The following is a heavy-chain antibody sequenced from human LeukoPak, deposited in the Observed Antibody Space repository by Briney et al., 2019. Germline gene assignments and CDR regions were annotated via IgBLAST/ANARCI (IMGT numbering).Heavy chain of an antibody. J-gene: IGHJ4*02. D-gene: IGHD6-19*01. V-gene: IGHV3-53*01. CDR1: GFTVSNNY. Sequence: PGGSLRLSCAASGFTVSNNYMSWVRQAPGKGLEWVSVIYSGDNTYYADSVKGRFTISRDNSKNTLYLQMNSLRAEDTAVYYCASSLAVAATRGNKWDQGTLVTVSS. CDR2: IYSGDNT. CDR3: ASSLAVAATRGNK.